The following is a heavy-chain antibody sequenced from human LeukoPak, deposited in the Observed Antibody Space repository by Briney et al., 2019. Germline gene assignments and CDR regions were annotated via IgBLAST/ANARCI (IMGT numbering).Heavy chain of an antibody. CDR3: AKCDNYYDSSGQGGVDY. CDR2: ISGSASSI. J-gene: IGHJ4*02. Sequence: GGSLRLSCAASGFKFSSFAMNWVRQAPGKGLEWVSSISGSASSIYYADSVKGRFTVSRDSSKNTLFLQMNSLTAEDTAIYYCAKCDNYYDSSGQGGVDYWGQGTLVTVSS. CDR1: GFKFSSFA. D-gene: IGHD3-22*01. V-gene: IGHV3-23*01.